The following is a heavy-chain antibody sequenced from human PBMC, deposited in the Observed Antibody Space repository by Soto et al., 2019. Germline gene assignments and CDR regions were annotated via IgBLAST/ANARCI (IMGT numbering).Heavy chain of an antibody. V-gene: IGHV4-30-2*01. J-gene: IGHJ4*02. Sequence: QLQLQESGSGLVKPSQTLSLTCAVSGGSISSGGYSWSWIRQPPVKGLEWIGYIYHSGSTYYNPSLKSRVTISVDRSKNQFSLKLSSVTAADTAVYYCARGPPHSHWGQGTLVTVSS. CDR3: ARGPPHSH. D-gene: IGHD2-21*01. CDR1: GGSISSGGYS. CDR2: IYHSGST.